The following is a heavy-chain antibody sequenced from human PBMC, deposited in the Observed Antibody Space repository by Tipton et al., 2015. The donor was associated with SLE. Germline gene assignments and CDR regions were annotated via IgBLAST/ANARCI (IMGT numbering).Heavy chain of an antibody. CDR1: GGSISSDH. CDR2: IHHSGST. CDR3: ARDQVGVGDFDF. V-gene: IGHV4-59*01. J-gene: IGHJ4*02. D-gene: IGHD3-16*01. Sequence: TLSLTCSVSGGSISSDHWIWIRQPPGKGLEWIGHIHHSGSTTYIPSLQSRVTISRDPSKNQFSLNLTSVTAADTAVYYCARDQVGVGDFDFWGQGSLVTVSS.